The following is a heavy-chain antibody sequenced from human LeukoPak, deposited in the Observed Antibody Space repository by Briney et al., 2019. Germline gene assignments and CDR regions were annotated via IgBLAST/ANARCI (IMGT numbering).Heavy chain of an antibody. V-gene: IGHV3-66*04. D-gene: IGHD3-22*01. CDR2: IYSGGFT. CDR1: GFTFSTYG. J-gene: IGHJ4*02. CDR3: ARRYYYDTSGYSIDH. Sequence: GGTLRLSCAASGFTFSTYGMSWVRQAPGKGLEWVSVIYSGGFTYYADSVKGRFTVSRDNSKNTLYLQMNSLGAEDTAVYYCARRYYYDTSGYSIDHWGQGTLVTVSA.